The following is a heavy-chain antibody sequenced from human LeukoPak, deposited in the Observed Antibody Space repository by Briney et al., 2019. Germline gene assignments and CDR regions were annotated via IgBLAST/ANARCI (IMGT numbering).Heavy chain of an antibody. J-gene: IGHJ6*03. CDR1: GFTFSNYA. V-gene: IGHV3-23*01. D-gene: IGHD3-16*01. Sequence: GGSLRLSCEASGFTFSNYAMAWVRQSPGKGLEWVSGITGSGGHTYYADSVKGRFTSSRDNSKNTLYLQMNSLRAEDTAVYYCTNDLSDYQYYYTDVWGKGTTVIVSS. CDR3: TNDLSDYQYYYTDV. CDR2: ITGSGGHT.